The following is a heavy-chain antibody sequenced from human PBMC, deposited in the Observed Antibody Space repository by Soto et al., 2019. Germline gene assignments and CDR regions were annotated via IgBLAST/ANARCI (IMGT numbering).Heavy chain of an antibody. J-gene: IGHJ4*02. CDR3: ARVVIGYCSSTSCPADY. CDR1: GFTFTAYW. V-gene: IGHV5-51*01. CDR2: MFPGDSTT. D-gene: IGHD2-2*01. Sequence: GESLKISCKGSGFTFTAYWIGWVRQMPGKGLEWMGIMFPGDSTTRYSPSFQGQVTMSADKSISTAYLQWNSLKASDTAMYYCARVVIGYCSSTSCPADYWGQGALVTVSS.